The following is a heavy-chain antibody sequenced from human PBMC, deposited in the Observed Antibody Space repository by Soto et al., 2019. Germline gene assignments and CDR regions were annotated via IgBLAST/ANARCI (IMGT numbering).Heavy chain of an antibody. Sequence: QLQLQESGPGLVKPSETLSLTCSVSGDSINSDKYYWGWIRQPPGKGLEWIGSIYYRGNTYYNPSLHMRVTISLDKSRSQSSLKLNSVTAADSAVYFCARLEGLATIPYYFDFWGQGALVTVSS. CDR1: GDSINSDKYY. CDR2: IYYRGNT. D-gene: IGHD3-9*01. CDR3: ARLEGLATIPYYFDF. J-gene: IGHJ4*02. V-gene: IGHV4-39*01.